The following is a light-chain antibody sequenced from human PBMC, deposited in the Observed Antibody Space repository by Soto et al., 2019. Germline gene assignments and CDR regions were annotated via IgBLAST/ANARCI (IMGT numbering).Light chain of an antibody. CDR1: QSVISSY. CDR2: GAS. J-gene: IGKJ1*01. V-gene: IGKV3-20*01. CDR3: QQYESSLRT. Sequence: EIVLTQSPGTLSLSPGERATLSCRANQSVISSYLAWYQQKAGQAPRLLIYGASNRATGIPDRFSGSGSGTDFTLTVSRLETEDFAVYYCQQYESSLRTFGQGTKVDIK.